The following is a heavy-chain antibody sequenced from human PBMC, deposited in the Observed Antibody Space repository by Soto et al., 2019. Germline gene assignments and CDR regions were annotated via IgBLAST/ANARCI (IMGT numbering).Heavy chain of an antibody. CDR3: ARLSSSWYHKNNWFDP. J-gene: IGHJ5*02. Sequence: QVQLQQWGAGLLKPSETLSLTCAVYGGSFSGYYWSWIRQPPGKGLEWIGEINHSGSTNYNPSLKSRVTISVDTSKNQFPLKLSSVTAADTAVYYCARLSSSWYHKNNWFDPWGQGTLVTVSS. D-gene: IGHD6-13*01. CDR2: INHSGST. V-gene: IGHV4-34*01. CDR1: GGSFSGYY.